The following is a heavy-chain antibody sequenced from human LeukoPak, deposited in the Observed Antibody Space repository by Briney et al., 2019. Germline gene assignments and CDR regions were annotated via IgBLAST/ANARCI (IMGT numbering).Heavy chain of an antibody. V-gene: IGHV3-21*01. D-gene: IGHD2-2*01. Sequence: PGGSLRLSCAASGFTFSSYAMSWARQAPGKGLEWVSSISTSSRYIYYKDSVRGRFTISRDDAKNSLYLEMNSLRAEDTAVYYCARADCSSSTCYLRRSWFDPWGQGTLVTVSS. CDR1: GFTFSSYA. CDR2: ISTSSRYI. CDR3: ARADCSSSTCYLRRSWFDP. J-gene: IGHJ5*02.